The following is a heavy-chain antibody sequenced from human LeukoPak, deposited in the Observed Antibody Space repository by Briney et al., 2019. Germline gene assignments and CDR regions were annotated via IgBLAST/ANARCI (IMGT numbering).Heavy chain of an antibody. CDR1: GYTFTSYD. CDR3: ARSFYGDCDDAFDI. V-gene: IGHV1-8*03. D-gene: IGHD4-17*01. CDR2: MNPNSGNT. J-gene: IGHJ3*02. Sequence: ASVKVSCKASGYTFTSYDINWVRQATGQGLEWMGWMNPNSGNTGYAQKFQGRVTITRNTSISTAYMELSSLRSEDTAVYYCARSFYGDCDDAFDIWGQGTVVTVSS.